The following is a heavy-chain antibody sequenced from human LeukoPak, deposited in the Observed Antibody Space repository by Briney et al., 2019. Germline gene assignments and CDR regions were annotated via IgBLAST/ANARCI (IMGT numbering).Heavy chain of an antibody. J-gene: IGHJ4*02. D-gene: IGHD6-19*01. CDR1: GFTFSSYS. Sequence: GGSLRLSCAASGFTFSSYSMKWVRQAPGKGLEWVSSISRSSSYIYYADSEKGRFTISRDNAKNSLYVEMNSLRAEDTAVYYCARATGGGAVAGFDYWGQGTLVTVSS. V-gene: IGHV3-21*01. CDR2: ISRSSSYI. CDR3: ARATGGGAVAGFDY.